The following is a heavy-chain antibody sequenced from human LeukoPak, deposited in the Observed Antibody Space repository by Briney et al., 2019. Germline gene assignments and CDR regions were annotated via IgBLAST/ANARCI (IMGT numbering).Heavy chain of an antibody. D-gene: IGHD3-3*01. CDR1: GYTFTGYY. Sequence: ASVNVSCKASGYTFTGYYVHWVRQAPGQGLEWMGWIDPNSGDTNYAQKFQDWVIMTRDTSITTAYMELTRLRSDDTAMYYCARDSPFGMVTIALDYWGQGTLVTVSS. CDR3: ARDSPFGMVTIALDY. CDR2: IDPNSGDT. V-gene: IGHV1-2*04. J-gene: IGHJ4*02.